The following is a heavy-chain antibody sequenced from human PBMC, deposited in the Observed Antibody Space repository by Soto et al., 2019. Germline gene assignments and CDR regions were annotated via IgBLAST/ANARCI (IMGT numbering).Heavy chain of an antibody. Sequence: TGGSLRLSCAASGFTFSSYAMSWVRQAPGKGLEWVSAISGSGGSTYYADSVKGRFTISRDNSKNTLYLQMNSLRAEDTAVYYCAKQYYDALDAFDIWGQGTMVTVSS. J-gene: IGHJ3*02. D-gene: IGHD3-3*01. V-gene: IGHV3-23*01. CDR1: GFTFSSYA. CDR2: ISGSGGST. CDR3: AKQYYDALDAFDI.